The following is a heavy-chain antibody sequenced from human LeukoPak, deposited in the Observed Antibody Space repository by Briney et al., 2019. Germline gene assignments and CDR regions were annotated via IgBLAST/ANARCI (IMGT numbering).Heavy chain of an antibody. Sequence: ASVKVSCKASGYTFTSYGISWVRQAPGQGLEWMGWISAYNGNTNYAQKLQGRVTMTTDTSTSTAYMELSSLRSEDTAVYYCATEVVVIGGNDYWGQGTLVTVSS. V-gene: IGHV1-18*01. CDR2: ISAYNGNT. D-gene: IGHD3-22*01. CDR1: GYTFTSYG. J-gene: IGHJ4*02. CDR3: ATEVVVIGGNDY.